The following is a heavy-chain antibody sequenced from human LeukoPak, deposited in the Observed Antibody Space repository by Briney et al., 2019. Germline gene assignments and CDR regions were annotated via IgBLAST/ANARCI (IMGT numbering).Heavy chain of an antibody. D-gene: IGHD1-26*01. Sequence: PGGSLRLSCAASGFTFSSYSMNWVRQAPGKGLEWVSSISSSSSYIYYADSVKGRFTISRDNAKNSLYLRMNSLRAEDTAVYYCARGSKMLGYNWFDPWGQGTLVTVSS. CDR1: GFTFSSYS. CDR3: ARGSKMLGYNWFDP. V-gene: IGHV3-21*01. CDR2: ISSSSSYI. J-gene: IGHJ5*02.